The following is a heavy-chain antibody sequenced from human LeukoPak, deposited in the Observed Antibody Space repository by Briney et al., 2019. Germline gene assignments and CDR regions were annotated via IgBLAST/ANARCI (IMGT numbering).Heavy chain of an antibody. D-gene: IGHD3-22*01. Sequence: GGSLRLSCAASGFTFSSYWMSWVRQAPGKGLQFVSGLIENGATTYYADSVKGRFTISRDNSRSTVYLQMTSLRAEDTAVYYCAKGGPSRITMIVVVITAEYYFDYWGQGTLVTVSS. CDR3: AKGGPSRITMIVVVITAEYYFDY. J-gene: IGHJ4*02. CDR1: GFTFSSYW. CDR2: LIENGATT. V-gene: IGHV3-23*01.